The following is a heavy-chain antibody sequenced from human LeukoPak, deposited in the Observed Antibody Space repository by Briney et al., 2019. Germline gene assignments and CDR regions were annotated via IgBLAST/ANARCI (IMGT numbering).Heavy chain of an antibody. CDR3: AKRSLGAVAYFDY. CDR1: GFTFSNNP. CDR2: ISENGYGT. Sequence: GGSLRLSCAASGFTFSNNPMAWVRQAPGKGLEWVSPISENGYGTYYAESVKGRFTISRDNSKSSVYLQMNSLRAEDTAIYYCAKRSLGAVAYFDYWGQGTLVTVSS. J-gene: IGHJ4*02. V-gene: IGHV3-23*01. D-gene: IGHD2-15*01.